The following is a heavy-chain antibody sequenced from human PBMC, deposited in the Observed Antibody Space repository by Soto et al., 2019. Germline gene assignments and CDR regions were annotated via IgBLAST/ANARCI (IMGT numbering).Heavy chain of an antibody. CDR1: GCTFIIYA. CDR3: AKDPAYSSSWYRYFGY. D-gene: IGHD6-13*01. J-gene: IGHJ4*02. CDR2: ISGSGGST. Sequence: PWGSLILSCSASGCTFIIYAVSWVRQAAGKGLEWVSAISGSGGSTYYADSVKGRFTISRDNSKNTLYLQMNSLRAEDTAVYYCAKDPAYSSSWYRYFGYWGQGNLVTVSS. V-gene: IGHV3-23*01.